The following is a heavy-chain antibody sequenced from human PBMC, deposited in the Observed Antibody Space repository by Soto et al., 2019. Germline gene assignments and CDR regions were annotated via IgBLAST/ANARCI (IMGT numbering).Heavy chain of an antibody. CDR1: GFTFRSLS. D-gene: IGHD3-16*01. V-gene: IGHV3-21*01. CDR2: ISSSSSYI. CDR3: ARGAGIGGFHTVLSD. Sequence: PGRSMRLPCRASGFTFRSLSLNWVLKAQGKGLEWVSSISSSSSYIYYADSVKGRFTISRDNAKNSLYLQMNSLRAEDTAVYYCARGAGIGGFHTVLSDWGQGTMVTVSS. J-gene: IGHJ3*01.